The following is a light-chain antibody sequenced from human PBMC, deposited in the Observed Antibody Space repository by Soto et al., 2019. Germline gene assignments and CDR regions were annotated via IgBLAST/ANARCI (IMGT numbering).Light chain of an antibody. Sequence: VLTQSPVTLSLSPGERATLSCRASQSFRGLLTWYQRKPGQAPRLLIYDAYNRATGIPPRFSGSGSGTDFTLTISSLEPEDSAVYYCQQRHMWPITFGQGTRLEIK. CDR2: DAY. CDR1: QSFRGL. CDR3: QQRHMWPIT. J-gene: IGKJ5*01. V-gene: IGKV3-11*01.